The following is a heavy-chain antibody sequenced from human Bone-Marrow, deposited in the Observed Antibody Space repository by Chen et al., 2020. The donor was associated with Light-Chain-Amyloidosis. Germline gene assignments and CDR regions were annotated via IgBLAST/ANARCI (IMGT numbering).Heavy chain of an antibody. J-gene: IGHJ4*02. CDR2: IDPDDSDA. D-gene: IGHD5-12*01. Sequence: VQLDQSGREVKKPGEWRRTSWKVPGYTFPNYWIGWVRQMPGKGLEWMGVIDPDDSDARYRPSFEGQVTISADKSITTAYLQWRSLKASDTAMYYCARRRDGYNFDYWGQGTLVTVSS. V-gene: IGHV5-51*01. CDR3: ARRRDGYNFDY. CDR1: GYTFPNYW.